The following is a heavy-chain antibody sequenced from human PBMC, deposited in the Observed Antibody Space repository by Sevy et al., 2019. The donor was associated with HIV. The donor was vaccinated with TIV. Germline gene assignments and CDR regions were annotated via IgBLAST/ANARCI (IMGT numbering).Heavy chain of an antibody. J-gene: IGHJ4*02. Sequence: GGSLRLSCAASGFTLSIYIMSWVRQAPGKGLEWVSTFCLGGSTIHYADSVKGRFTISRDNSKNTLYLQMNSLRADDTAVYYCAREGCTVPHDYWGQGALVTVSS. D-gene: IGHD2-8*02. V-gene: IGHV3-23*01. CDR1: GFTLSIYI. CDR2: FCLGGSTI. CDR3: AREGCTVPHDY.